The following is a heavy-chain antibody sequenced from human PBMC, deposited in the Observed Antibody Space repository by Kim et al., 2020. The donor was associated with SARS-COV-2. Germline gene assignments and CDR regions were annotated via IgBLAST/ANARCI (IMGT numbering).Heavy chain of an antibody. V-gene: IGHV1-18*01. CDR2: ISAYNGNT. CDR1: GYTFTSYG. CDR3: ARDRPQDETYYYDSSGYYYYGMDV. J-gene: IGHJ6*02. D-gene: IGHD3-22*01. Sequence: ASVKVSCKASGYTFTSYGISWVRQAPGQGLEWMGWISAYNGNTNYAQKLQGRVTMTTDTSTSTAYMELRSLRSDDTAVYYCARDRPQDETYYYDSSGYYYYGMDVWGQGTTVTVSS.